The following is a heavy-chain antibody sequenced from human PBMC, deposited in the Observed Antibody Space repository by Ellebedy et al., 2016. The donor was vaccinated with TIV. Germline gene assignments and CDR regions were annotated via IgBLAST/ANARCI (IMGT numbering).Heavy chain of an antibody. V-gene: IGHV4-4*07. CDR1: GGSISSYY. CDR3: ARAQRGYSGYELDY. CDR2: IYTSGST. J-gene: IGHJ4*02. D-gene: IGHD5-12*01. Sequence: MPSETLSLTCTVSGGSISSYYWSWIRQPAGKGLEWIGRIYTSGSTNYNPSLKSRVTISVDTSKNQFSLKLSSVTAADTAVYYCARAQRGYSGYELDYWGQGTLVTVSS.